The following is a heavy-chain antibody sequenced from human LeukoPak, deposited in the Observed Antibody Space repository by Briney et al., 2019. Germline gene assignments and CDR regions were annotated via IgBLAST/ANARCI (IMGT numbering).Heavy chain of an antibody. CDR2: LYYTGST. J-gene: IGHJ4*02. Sequence: SETLSLTCSVSGGSISSRYYWGWISQSPGEWLEWIGGLYYTGSTYYNPSLKSRITISVDTSKNQFSLKLTSVTAADTAVYYCASVYSLYDNWGQGILVIVSS. CDR1: GGSISSRYY. D-gene: IGHD6-13*01. V-gene: IGHV4-39*01. CDR3: ASVYSLYDN.